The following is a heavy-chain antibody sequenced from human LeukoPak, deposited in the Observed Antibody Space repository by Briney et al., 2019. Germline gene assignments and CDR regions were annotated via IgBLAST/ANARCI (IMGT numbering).Heavy chain of an antibody. D-gene: IGHD3-10*01. CDR1: GFTFSSHW. J-gene: IGHJ3*02. CDR2: IKQDGSEK. Sequence: GGSLRLSCAASGFTFSSHWMSWVRQAPGKGLEWVANIKQDGSEKYYVDSVKGRFTISRDNAKNSLYLQMNSLRAEDTAVYYCARDSRRYGSGSYTAFDIWGQGTMVTVSS. CDR3: ARDSRRYGSGSYTAFDI. V-gene: IGHV3-7*01.